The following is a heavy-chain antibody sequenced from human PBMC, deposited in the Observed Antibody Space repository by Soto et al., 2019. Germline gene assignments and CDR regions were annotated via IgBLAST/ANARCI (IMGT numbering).Heavy chain of an antibody. J-gene: IGHJ1*01. Sequence: VQLLESGGGLVQPGGSLRLSFAASGFSFNSYSMSWVRQAPGKGLEWVAGIIGSGDSAYYADSVKGRFTISRDNSKNTLSLQMNSLRAGDTAIYYCARDRGTTTVTFDAFQHWGQGTLVAVSS. V-gene: IGHV3-23*01. CDR1: GFSFNSYS. D-gene: IGHD4-17*01. CDR2: IIGSGDSA. CDR3: ARDRGTTTVTFDAFQH.